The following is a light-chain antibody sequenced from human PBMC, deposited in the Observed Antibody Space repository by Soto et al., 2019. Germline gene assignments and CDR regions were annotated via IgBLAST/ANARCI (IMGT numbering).Light chain of an antibody. CDR3: QQYNNWT. J-gene: IGKJ1*01. CDR1: QSVSSN. CDR2: GAS. V-gene: IGKV3-15*01. Sequence: EIVMTQSPATLSVSPGERATLSCRASQSVSSNLAWYQQKPGQAPRLLIYGASTRATGIPARFSGSGSGTEFTLTISSLQSEDFAVYYCQQYNNWTVGQGNKVDIK.